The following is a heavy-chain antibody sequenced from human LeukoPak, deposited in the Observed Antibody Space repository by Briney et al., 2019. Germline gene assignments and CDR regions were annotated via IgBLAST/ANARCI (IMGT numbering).Heavy chain of an antibody. Sequence: WGSLRLSCAASGFTFSTFAMIWVRQPPGKGLEWVSSIFPSGGEIHYADSVRGRFTISRDNSKSTLSLQMNSLRAEDTAIYYCATYRQVLLPFESWGQGTLATVSS. V-gene: IGHV3-23*01. J-gene: IGHJ4*02. CDR2: IFPSGGEI. D-gene: IGHD2-8*02. CDR3: ATYRQVLLPFES. CDR1: GFTFSTFA.